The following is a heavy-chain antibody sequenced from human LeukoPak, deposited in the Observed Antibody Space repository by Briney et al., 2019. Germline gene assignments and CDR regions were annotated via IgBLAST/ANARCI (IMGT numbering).Heavy chain of an antibody. J-gene: IGHJ6*03. D-gene: IGHD2-2*01. CDR3: ARVGGYCSSTSCYRIYYYYYMDV. CDR1: GFTFSSYS. Sequence: GGSLRLSCAASGFTFSSYSMNWVRQAPGKGLEWVSSISSSSSYIYYADSVKGRFTISRDNAKNSLYLQMNSLRAEDTAVYYCARVGGYCSSTSCYRIYYYYYMDVWGKGTTVTVSS. V-gene: IGHV3-21*04. CDR2: ISSSSSYI.